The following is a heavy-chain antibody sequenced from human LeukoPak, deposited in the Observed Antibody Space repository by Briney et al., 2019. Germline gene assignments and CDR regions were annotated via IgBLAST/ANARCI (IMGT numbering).Heavy chain of an antibody. J-gene: IGHJ3*02. CDR1: GFTFSHYS. CDR3: ARDHCTNGVCYTVRDRGAFDI. D-gene: IGHD2-8*01. CDR2: ISSSSSYI. Sequence: GGSLRLSCAASGFTFSHYSMNMNWVRQAPGKGLEWVSSISSSSSYIYYADSVKGRFTISRDNAKNSLYLQMNSLRAEDTAVYYCARDHCTNGVCYTVRDRGAFDIWGQGTMVTASS. V-gene: IGHV3-21*01.